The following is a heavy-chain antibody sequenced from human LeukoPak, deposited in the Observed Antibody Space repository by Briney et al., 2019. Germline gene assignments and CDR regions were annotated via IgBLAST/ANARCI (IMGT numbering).Heavy chain of an antibody. J-gene: IGHJ4*02. CDR3: ASVGRGVFSGYPY. V-gene: IGHV1-8*01. CDR1: GYTFTSYD. CDR2: MNPNSGNT. D-gene: IGHD3-22*01. Sequence: GASVKVSCKASGYTFTSYDINWVRQSTGQELEWMGWMNPNSGNTGYAQKFQGRVTMTRNTSISTAYMELSSLRSEDTAVYYCASVGRGVFSGYPYWGQGTLVTVSS.